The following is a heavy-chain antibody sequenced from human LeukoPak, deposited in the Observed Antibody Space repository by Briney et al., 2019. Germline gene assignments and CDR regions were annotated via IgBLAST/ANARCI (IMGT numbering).Heavy chain of an antibody. CDR1: GFTFSSYA. V-gene: IGHV3-23*01. J-gene: IGHJ4*02. Sequence: PGGSLRLSCAASGFTFSSYAMSWVRQAPGKGLEWVSAISGSGGSTYYADSVKGRFTIPRDNSKNTLYLQMNSLRAEDTAVYYCARGALGYCSSTSCYTIIAAAGKVDYWGQGTLVTVSS. CDR2: ISGSGGST. D-gene: IGHD2-2*02. CDR3: ARGALGYCSSTSCYTIIAAAGKVDY.